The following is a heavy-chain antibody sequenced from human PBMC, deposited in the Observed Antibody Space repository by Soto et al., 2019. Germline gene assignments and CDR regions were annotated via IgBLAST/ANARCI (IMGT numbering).Heavy chain of an antibody. Sequence: GGSLRLSCTASGFDFSGSEMNWFRQAPGKGLEWVAYITGSGGAMFHADSLKGRFSISRDNSKNSLFLEMNNLTADDADVYYCAKVAPFILGSPFWGQGTLVTVSS. CDR3: AKVAPFILGSPF. D-gene: IGHD2-21*01. V-gene: IGHV3-48*03. J-gene: IGHJ4*02. CDR1: GFDFSGSE. CDR2: ITGSGGAM.